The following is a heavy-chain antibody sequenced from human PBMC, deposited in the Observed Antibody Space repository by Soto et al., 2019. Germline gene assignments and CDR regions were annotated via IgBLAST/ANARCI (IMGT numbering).Heavy chain of an antibody. CDR3: ARSVVTAIDY. V-gene: IGHV4-59*08. CDR1: GGSISSYY. D-gene: IGHD2-21*02. J-gene: IGHJ4*02. CDR2: IYYSGST. Sequence: SETLSLTCTVSGGSISSYYWSWIRQPPGKGLEWIGYIYYSGSTNYNPSLKSQVTISVDTSKNQFSLKLSSVTAADTAVYYCARSVVTAIDYWGQGTLVTVSS.